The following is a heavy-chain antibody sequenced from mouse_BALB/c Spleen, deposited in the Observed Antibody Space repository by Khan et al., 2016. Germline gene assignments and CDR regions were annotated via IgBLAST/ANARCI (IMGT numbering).Heavy chain of an antibody. V-gene: IGHV5-6-3*01. CDR2: INSNGGST. CDR1: GFTFSSYG. Sequence: EVELVESGGGLVQPGGSLKLSCAASGFTFSSYGMSWVRQIPDKRLELVATINSNGGSTYYPDSVKGRFTISRDNAKNTLYLQMSSLKSEDTAMYFCARRLPYYYCFDYWGQGTTLTVSS. CDR3: ARRLPYYYCFDY. D-gene: IGHD1-1*01. J-gene: IGHJ2*01.